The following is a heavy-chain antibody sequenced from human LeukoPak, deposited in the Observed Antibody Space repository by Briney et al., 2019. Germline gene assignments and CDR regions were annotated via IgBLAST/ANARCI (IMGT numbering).Heavy chain of an antibody. V-gene: IGHV3-74*01. CDR2: INSDGSST. Sequence: GGSLRLSCAASGFAFSSYWMHWVRQAPGKGLVWVSRINSDGSSTSYADSVKGRFTISRDNAKNTLYLQMNSLRAEDTAVYYCAKLRTTVTTGFDYWGQGTLVTVSS. J-gene: IGHJ4*02. CDR3: AKLRTTVTTGFDY. CDR1: GFAFSSYW. D-gene: IGHD4-17*01.